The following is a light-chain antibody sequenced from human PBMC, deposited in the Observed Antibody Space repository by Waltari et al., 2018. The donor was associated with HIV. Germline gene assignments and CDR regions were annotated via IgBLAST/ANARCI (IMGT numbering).Light chain of an antibody. CDR3: QQYGSSPPLT. V-gene: IGKV3-20*01. Sequence: EMVLMQSPGTMSLSPGERATLSCRASQSITNYYLAWYQQKPGQAPRLLIYGASSRATGIPDRFSGSGSGTDFTLTISRLEPEDFAVYYCQQYGSSPPLTFGGGTKVEIK. J-gene: IGKJ4*01. CDR1: QSITNYY. CDR2: GAS.